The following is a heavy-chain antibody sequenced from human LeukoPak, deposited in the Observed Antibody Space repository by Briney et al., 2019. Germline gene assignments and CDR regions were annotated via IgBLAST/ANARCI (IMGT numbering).Heavy chain of an antibody. D-gene: IGHD2-15*01. Sequence: GGSLRLSCTASGFAFGSYAVYWVRQAPGKGLEWVSGIFGSGGSAHYADSVKGRFTISRDNSKNTVYLEMNSLGVEDTAVYYCAKTIVGYSSGRFPGWPADYWGQGTLVTVSS. CDR3: AKTIVGYSSGRFPGWPADY. CDR1: GFAFGSYA. CDR2: IFGSGGSA. V-gene: IGHV3-23*01. J-gene: IGHJ4*02.